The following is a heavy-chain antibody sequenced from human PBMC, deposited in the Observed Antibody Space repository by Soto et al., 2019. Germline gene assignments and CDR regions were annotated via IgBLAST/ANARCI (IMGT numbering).Heavy chain of an antibody. J-gene: IGHJ6*02. Sequence: QVQLVQSGAEVKKPGSSVKVFCKASGGTFSNYTISWVRQAPGQGLEWMGGIIPVFGTTDYEQKFQGRVTITADGSTSTAYMMLSSLRYADTAVYYCARSSHYIVVRKPTGNQDYYGMDVWGQGTTVTVSS. D-gene: IGHD2-2*01. CDR3: ARSSHYIVVRKPTGNQDYYGMDV. CDR1: GGTFSNYT. V-gene: IGHV1-69*01. CDR2: IIPVFGTT.